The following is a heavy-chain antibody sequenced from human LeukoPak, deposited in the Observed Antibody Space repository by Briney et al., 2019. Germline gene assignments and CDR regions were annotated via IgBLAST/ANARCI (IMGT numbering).Heavy chain of an antibody. Sequence: PSETLSLTCTVSGGSISSGGYYWSWIRQHPGKGLEWIGYIYYSGSTYYNPSLKSRVTISVDTSKNQFSLKLSSVTAADTAVYYRARDRYSSGWAYNWFDPWGQGTLVTVSS. D-gene: IGHD6-19*01. V-gene: IGHV4-31*03. J-gene: IGHJ5*02. CDR3: ARDRYSSGWAYNWFDP. CDR2: IYYSGST. CDR1: GGSISSGGYY.